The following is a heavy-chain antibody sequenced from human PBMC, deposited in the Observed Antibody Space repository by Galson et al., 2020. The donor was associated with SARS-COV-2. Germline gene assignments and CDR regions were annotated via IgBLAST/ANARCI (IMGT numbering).Heavy chain of an antibody. V-gene: IGHV3-48*03. CDR3: ARGPDSSGWTQFDY. CDR2: ISSSGSTI. J-gene: IGHJ4*02. CDR1: GFTFSSYE. Sequence: GGSLRLSCAASGFTFSSYEMNWVRQAPGKGLEWVSYISSSGSTIYYADSVKGRFTISRDNAKNSLYLQMNSLRAEDTAVYYCARGPDSSGWTQFDYWGQGTLVTVSS. D-gene: IGHD6-19*01.